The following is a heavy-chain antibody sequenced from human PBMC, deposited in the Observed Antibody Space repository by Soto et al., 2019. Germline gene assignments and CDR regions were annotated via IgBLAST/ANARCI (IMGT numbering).Heavy chain of an antibody. Sequence: QVQLQESGPGLVKPSETLSLTCTVSGDSFRSYYWSWIRQPPGKGLEWIGYIYYTGSTNYNPSLKSRVTISVDTSKSQFSLKLSSMTATDTAVYYCARRESSFYFDYWGQGTLVTVSS. V-gene: IGHV4-59*08. D-gene: IGHD6-19*01. CDR3: ARRESSFYFDY. CDR1: GDSFRSYY. CDR2: IYYTGST. J-gene: IGHJ4*02.